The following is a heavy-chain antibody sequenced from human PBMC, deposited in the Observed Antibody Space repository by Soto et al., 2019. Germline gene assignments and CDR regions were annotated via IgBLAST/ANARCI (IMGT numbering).Heavy chain of an antibody. J-gene: IGHJ4*02. CDR3: VQGASTAHQPLDS. CDR1: XXXXXXXX. V-gene: IGHV3-30*03. D-gene: IGHD1-26*01. Sequence: QVQLVESGGGVVQPGXSXXXXXXXXXXXXXXXXMXWVXRAPGKGLEWVATISGDGNDKYYPDSMKGRFTISRDNFNNTLYLQLNSLRPEDTAVYHCVQGASTAHQPLDSWGQGVLVTVSS. CDR2: ISGDGNDK.